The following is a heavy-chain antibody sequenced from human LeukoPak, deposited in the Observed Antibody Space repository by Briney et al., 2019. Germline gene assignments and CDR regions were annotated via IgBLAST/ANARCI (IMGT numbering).Heavy chain of an antibody. CDR2: IYTSGST. V-gene: IGHV4-4*07. CDR3: ARGGGTTFDY. D-gene: IGHD1-1*01. J-gene: IGHJ4*02. CDR1: GGSLSSYY. Sequence: SETLSLTCTVSGGSLSSYYWSWIRQPPGRGLEWIGRIYTSGSTSYKPSLKSRVTMSADTSKNQFSLKLTSVTAADTAVYFCARGGGTTFDYWGQGALVTVSS.